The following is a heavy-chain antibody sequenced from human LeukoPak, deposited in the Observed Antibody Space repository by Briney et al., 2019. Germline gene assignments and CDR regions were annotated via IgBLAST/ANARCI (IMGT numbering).Heavy chain of an antibody. Sequence: GGSLRLSCAASGFTFSSYDMNWVRQAPGKGLEWVSFISRSTTTVYYADSVKGRFTISRDNAYNSVYLQLSSLRDEDTAVYFCARDRTRGYSYASHYWGQGTLVTVSA. D-gene: IGHD5-18*01. V-gene: IGHV3-48*02. CDR1: GFTFSSYD. J-gene: IGHJ4*02. CDR2: ISRSTTTV. CDR3: ARDRTRGYSYASHY.